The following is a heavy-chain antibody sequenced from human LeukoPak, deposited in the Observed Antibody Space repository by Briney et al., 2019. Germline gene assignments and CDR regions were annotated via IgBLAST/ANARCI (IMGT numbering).Heavy chain of an antibody. V-gene: IGHV4-59*01. CDR3: AAYGDHIGYFDY. D-gene: IGHD4-17*01. CDR2: NYYSGST. Sequence: PSETLSLTCTVSGGSISSYYWSWIRQPPGKGLEWIGYNYYSGSTNYNPSLNSRVIISVDTSKNQFSLKLNSVTAADTAVYYCAAYGDHIGYFDYWCQGTLVTVSS. CDR1: GGSISSYY. J-gene: IGHJ4*02.